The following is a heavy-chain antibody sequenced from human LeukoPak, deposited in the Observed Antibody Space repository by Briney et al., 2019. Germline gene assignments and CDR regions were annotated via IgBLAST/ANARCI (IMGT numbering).Heavy chain of an antibody. J-gene: IGHJ5*02. CDR2: ISSSSSTI. D-gene: IGHD5-12*01. CDR1: GFTFSSYS. CDR3: ARVVARRNNWFDP. V-gene: IGHV3-48*01. Sequence: GGSLRLSCAASGFTFSSYSMNWVRQAPGKGPEWVSYISSSSSTIYYADSVKGRFTISRDNAKNSLYLQMNSLRAEDTAVYYCARVVARRNNWFDPWGQGTQVTVSS.